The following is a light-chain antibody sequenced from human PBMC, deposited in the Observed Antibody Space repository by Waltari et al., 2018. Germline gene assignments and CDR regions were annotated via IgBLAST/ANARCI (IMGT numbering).Light chain of an antibody. J-gene: IGKJ2*01. Sequence: EIQLTQSPSPLSGSVGDRVTITCRASQSISTYLAWFQQKPGKAPNSLIYAASRLQSEVPSRFSGSGSGTAFTLTISSLQPEDFATYYCHHYDDYPYTFGQGTKLEIK. CDR3: HHYDDYPYT. V-gene: IGKV1-16*01. CDR1: QSISTY. CDR2: AAS.